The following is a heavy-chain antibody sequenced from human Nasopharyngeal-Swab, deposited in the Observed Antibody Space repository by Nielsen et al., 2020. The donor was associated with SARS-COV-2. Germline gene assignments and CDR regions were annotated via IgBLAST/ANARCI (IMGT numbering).Heavy chain of an antibody. D-gene: IGHD2-8*01. V-gene: IGHV1-69*01. J-gene: IGHJ4*02. CDR2: IIPIFGTA. CDR3: AKGVSRRLFDY. Sequence: WVRQAPGQGLEWMGGIIPIFGTANYAQKFQGRVTITADESTSTAYMELSSLRSEDTAVYYCAKGVSRRLFDYWGQGTLVTVSS.